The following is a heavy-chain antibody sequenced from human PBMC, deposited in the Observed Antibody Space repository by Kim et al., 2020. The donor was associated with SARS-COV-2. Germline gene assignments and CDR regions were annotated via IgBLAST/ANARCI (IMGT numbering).Heavy chain of an antibody. CDR1: GFTFSSYG. V-gene: IGHV3-33*01. CDR3: ARDGEIGYFDY. D-gene: IGHD2-21*01. J-gene: IGHJ4*02. CDR2: IWYDGSNK. Sequence: GGSLRLSCAASGFTFSSYGMHWVRQAPGKGLEWVAVIWYDGSNKYYADSVKGRFTISRDNSKNTLYLQMNSLRAEDTAVYYCARDGEIGYFDYWGQGTLVTVSS.